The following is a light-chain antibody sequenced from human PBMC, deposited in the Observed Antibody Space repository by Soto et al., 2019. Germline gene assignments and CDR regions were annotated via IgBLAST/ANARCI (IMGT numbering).Light chain of an antibody. V-gene: IGKV1-5*01. Sequence: DIPMTQSPSTLSASVGDRVTITCRASQSISSWLAWYQQKPGKAPKLLIYDASRLESGVPSRFSGSGSGTEFTLTISSLQPDDFATYYCQQYSSYSWTFGQGTKVEIK. CDR2: DAS. CDR1: QSISSW. J-gene: IGKJ1*01. CDR3: QQYSSYSWT.